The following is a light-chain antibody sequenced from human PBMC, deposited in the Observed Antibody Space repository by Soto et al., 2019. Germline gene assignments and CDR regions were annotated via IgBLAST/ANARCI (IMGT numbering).Light chain of an antibody. CDR1: QSISHF. CDR2: DAS. V-gene: IGKV1-5*01. J-gene: IGKJ1*01. Sequence: DIQMTQSPSTLSASVGDRVTITCRASQSISHFLAWYQQKPGKVPKLLIYDASNLGSGVPSRFSGSGSGTDFTLTISGLQPDDFTTYYCQQYTSYSSWTFGQGTKVDIK. CDR3: QQYTSYSSWT.